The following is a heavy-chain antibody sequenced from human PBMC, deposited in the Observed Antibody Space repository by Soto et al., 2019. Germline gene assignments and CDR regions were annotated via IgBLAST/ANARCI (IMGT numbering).Heavy chain of an antibody. V-gene: IGHV4-59*01. CDR3: ARGGVGAGRSRYYYYYMDV. CDR1: GGSISSYY. D-gene: IGHD2-8*01. J-gene: IGHJ6*03. Sequence: SETLSLTCTVSGGSISSYYWSWIRQPPGKGLEWIGYIYYSGSTNYNPSLKSRVTISVDTSKNQFSLKLSSVTAADTAVYYCARGGVGAGRSRYYYYYMDVWGKGTTVTVSS. CDR2: IYYSGST.